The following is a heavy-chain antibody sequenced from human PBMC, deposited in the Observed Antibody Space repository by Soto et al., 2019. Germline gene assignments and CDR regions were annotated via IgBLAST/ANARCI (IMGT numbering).Heavy chain of an antibody. V-gene: IGHV3-74*01. CDR1: GFTFRSYW. Sequence: GGSLRLSCAASGFTFRSYWMRWVRQAPWKGLAWVARISSDGSSTSYADSVKGRFTISRDNAKNTLYLQMNSLRAEDTAVYYCALKHSSSWAYFYYYMDVWGKGTTVTVSS. CDR3: ALKHSSSWAYFYYYMDV. CDR2: ISSDGSST. D-gene: IGHD6-13*01. J-gene: IGHJ6*03.